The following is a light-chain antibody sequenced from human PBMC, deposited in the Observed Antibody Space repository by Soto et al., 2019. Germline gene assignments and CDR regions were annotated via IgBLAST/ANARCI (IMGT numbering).Light chain of an antibody. CDR2: NVR. Sequence: QSALTQPASVSGSPGQSITISCTATTSDVGDYNYVSWYQQYPGKAPKPIIYNVRNRPSGVSNRVSGSKSGDTASLTISGRQAEVEADYYCSSYTRGGSVIFGGGTKVTVL. J-gene: IGLJ2*01. CDR3: SSYTRGGSVI. V-gene: IGLV2-14*01. CDR1: TSDVGDYNY.